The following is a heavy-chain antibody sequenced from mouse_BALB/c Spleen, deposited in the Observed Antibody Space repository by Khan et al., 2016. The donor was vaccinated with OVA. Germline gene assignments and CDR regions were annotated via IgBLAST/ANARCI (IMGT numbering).Heavy chain of an antibody. CDR1: GYSITSDYA. Sequence: EVKLEESGPGLVKPSQSLSLTCTVTGYSITSDYAWNWIRQFPGNKLEWMGYISYSDRTSYNPSLKSRISITRDTSTNQFFLPLHSVTTEDTATFYCARSVTITAVVATDFDSWGQGTTLTVAS. CDR3: ARSVTITAVVATDFDS. CDR2: ISYSDRT. D-gene: IGHD1-1*01. V-gene: IGHV3-2*02. J-gene: IGHJ2*01.